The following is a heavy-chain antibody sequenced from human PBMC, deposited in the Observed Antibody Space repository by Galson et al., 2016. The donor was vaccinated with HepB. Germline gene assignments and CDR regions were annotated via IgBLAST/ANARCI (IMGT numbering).Heavy chain of an antibody. D-gene: IGHD3-16*01. CDR2: IWYDGSNE. V-gene: IGHV3-33*01. Sequence: SCAASGFSFSFYGMHWVRQAPGKGLEWVAMIWYDGSNEYFAESVRGRFTISRDNSKNTLYLQMNRLRVEDTALYFCASGGWSAKSNWLDSWGQGTQVNVSS. J-gene: IGHJ5*01. CDR3: ASGGWSAKSNWLDS. CDR1: GFSFSFYG.